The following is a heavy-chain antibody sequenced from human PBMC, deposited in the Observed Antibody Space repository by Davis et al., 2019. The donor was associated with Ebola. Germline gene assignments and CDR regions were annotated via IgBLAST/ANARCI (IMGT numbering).Heavy chain of an antibody. D-gene: IGHD2-2*02. CDR3: ARGEKYQLLYNAYYYGMDV. V-gene: IGHV1-2*04. Sequence: ASVKVSCKASGYTFTGYYMHWVRQAPGQGLEWMGWINPNSGGTNYAQKFQSWVNMTRDTSISTAYMELSRLRSDDTAVYYCARGEKYQLLYNAYYYGMDVWGQGTTVTVSS. CDR1: GYTFTGYY. J-gene: IGHJ6*02. CDR2: INPNSGGT.